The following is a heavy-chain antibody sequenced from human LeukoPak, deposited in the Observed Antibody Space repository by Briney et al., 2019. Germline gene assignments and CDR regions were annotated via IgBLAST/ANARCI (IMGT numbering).Heavy chain of an antibody. D-gene: IGHD4-11*01. CDR3: ASNPTSDYSNYYYYYYMDV. CDR2: FSSIGSTI. CDR1: GFTFSDYY. Sequence: PGGSLRLSCAASGFTFSDYYMSWIRQAPGKGLEGVSNFSSIGSTIYYADSVKGRFTISRDNAKNSLYLQMNSLRAEDTAVYYCASNPTSDYSNYYYYYYMDVWGKGTTVTVSS. V-gene: IGHV3-11*04. J-gene: IGHJ6*03.